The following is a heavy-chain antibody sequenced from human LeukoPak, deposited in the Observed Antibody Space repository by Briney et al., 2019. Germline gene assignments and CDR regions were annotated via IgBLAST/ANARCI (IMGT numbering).Heavy chain of an antibody. V-gene: IGHV1-24*01. CDR3: ATASHWGPSGDFALDL. J-gene: IGHJ2*01. CDR2: FDPEDGET. Sequence: GASVKVSCKVSGYTLTELSMHWGRRAPGKGREGMGGFDPEDGETIYAQKFWGRVTMTEDTSTDTAYMELSSLRSEHTAVHYRATASHWGPSGDFALDLCGRGTLVTVSS. D-gene: IGHD7-27*01. CDR1: GYTLTELS.